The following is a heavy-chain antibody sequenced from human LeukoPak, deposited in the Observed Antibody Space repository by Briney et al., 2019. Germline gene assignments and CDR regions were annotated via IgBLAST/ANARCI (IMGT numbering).Heavy chain of an antibody. Sequence: GGSLRLSCAASGFTFSSYAMSWVRQAPGKGLEWVSAISGSGGSTYYADSVKGRFTISRDYSKNTLYLQMNSLRAEDTAVYYCAKVEAARPGGHLVGWGQGALVTVSS. CDR3: AKVEAARPGGHLVG. CDR2: ISGSGGST. D-gene: IGHD6-6*01. J-gene: IGHJ4*02. CDR1: GFTFSSYA. V-gene: IGHV3-23*01.